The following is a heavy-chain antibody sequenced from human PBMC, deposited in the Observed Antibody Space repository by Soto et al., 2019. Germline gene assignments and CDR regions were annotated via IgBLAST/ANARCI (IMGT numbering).Heavy chain of an antibody. CDR2: INPILSMS. V-gene: IGHV1-69*02. D-gene: IGHD3-10*01. J-gene: IGHJ4*02. CDR3: ASSYGSGYRAFDY. Sequence: GASVKVSCKASGGTFSSYTISWVRQAPGQGLEWMGRINPILSMSNYAQKFQGRVTITADKSTSTAYMELSSLRSEDTAIYYCASSYGSGYRAFDYWGQGALVTVSS. CDR1: GGTFSSYT.